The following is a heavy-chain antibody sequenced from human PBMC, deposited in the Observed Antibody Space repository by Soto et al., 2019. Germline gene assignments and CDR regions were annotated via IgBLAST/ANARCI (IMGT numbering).Heavy chain of an antibody. CDR2: IWYDGSNK. CDR3: AREWPLYCTNGVCYTGFFDY. V-gene: IGHV3-33*01. D-gene: IGHD2-8*01. Sequence: PGGSLRLSCAASGFNFSSYGMHWVRQAPGKGLEWVAVIWYDGSNKYYADCVKGRFTISRDNSKNTLYLQMNSLRAEDTAVYYCAREWPLYCTNGVCYTGFFDYWGQGTLVTVSS. CDR1: GFNFSSYG. J-gene: IGHJ4*02.